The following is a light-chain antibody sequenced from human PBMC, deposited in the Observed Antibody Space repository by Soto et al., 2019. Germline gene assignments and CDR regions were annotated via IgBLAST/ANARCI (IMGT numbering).Light chain of an antibody. CDR1: QTAGKD. V-gene: IGKV3-11*01. CDR3: QHRSARPFT. J-gene: IGKJ4*01. CDR2: DAS. Sequence: IVLTQSPATLSLSPGQRASLSCRASQTAGKDLAWYQVRPGQAPRLLIFDASTRATGVPPRFSGSRSGSDFTLTISSLDLEDFALYYCQHRSARPFTFGGGT.